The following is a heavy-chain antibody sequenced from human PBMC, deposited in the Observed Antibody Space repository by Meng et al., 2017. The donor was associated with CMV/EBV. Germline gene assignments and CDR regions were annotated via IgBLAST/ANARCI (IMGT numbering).Heavy chain of an antibody. D-gene: IGHD2-2*01. CDR3: ARGRLFCSSTSCRNGGIGY. J-gene: IGHJ4*02. CDR1: GYTFTSYD. CDR2: MNPNSGNT. Sequence: ASVKVSCKASGYTFTSYDINWVRQATGQGLEWMGWMNPNSGNTGYAQKFQGRVTITRNTSISTAYMELSSLRSEDTAAYYCARGRLFCSSTSCRNGGIGYWGQGTLVTVSS. V-gene: IGHV1-8*03.